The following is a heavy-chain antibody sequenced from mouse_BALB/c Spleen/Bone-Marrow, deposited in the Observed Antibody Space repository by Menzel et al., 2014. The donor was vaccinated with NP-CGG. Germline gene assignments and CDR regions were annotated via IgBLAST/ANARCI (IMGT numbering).Heavy chain of an antibody. V-gene: IGHV2-6-7*01. J-gene: IGHJ4*01. D-gene: IGHD2-4*01. CDR2: IWGDGST. CDR3: ARDSFLITRALDY. CDR1: GFSLTGYG. Sequence: VKLQESGPGLVAPSQSLSITCTVSGFSLTGYGVGWVRQSPGKGLEWLGMIWGDGSTDYNSALKSRLSISKDNSKSQVFLKMNSLQTDDTARYYCARDSFLITRALDYWGQGTSVTVSS.